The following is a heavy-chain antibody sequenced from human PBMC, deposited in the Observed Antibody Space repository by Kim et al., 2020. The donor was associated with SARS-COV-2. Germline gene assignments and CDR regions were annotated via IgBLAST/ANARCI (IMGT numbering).Heavy chain of an antibody. V-gene: IGHV1-18*01. Sequence: ASVKVSCKASGYTFTSYGISWVRQAPGQGLEWMGWISAYNGNTNYAQKLQGRVTMTTDTSTSTAYMELRSLRSDDTAVYYCARRTVVVVAATDLVFDYWGQGTLVTVSS. CDR2: ISAYNGNT. J-gene: IGHJ4*02. CDR3: ARRTVVVVAATDLVFDY. D-gene: IGHD2-15*01. CDR1: GYTFTSYG.